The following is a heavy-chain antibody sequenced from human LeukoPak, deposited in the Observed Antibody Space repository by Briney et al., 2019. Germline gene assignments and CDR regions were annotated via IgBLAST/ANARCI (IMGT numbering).Heavy chain of an antibody. J-gene: IGHJ4*02. D-gene: IGHD6-13*01. V-gene: IGHV3-74*01. Sequence: PGGSLRLSCAACGFTFSSYWMHWVRQAPGKGLVWVSRINSDGSSTSYADSVKGRFTISRDNAKNSLFLQMNSLRVEDTAVFYCARDGFVGAADYWGQGTLVTVSS. CDR2: INSDGSST. CDR3: ARDGFVGAADY. CDR1: GFTFSSYW.